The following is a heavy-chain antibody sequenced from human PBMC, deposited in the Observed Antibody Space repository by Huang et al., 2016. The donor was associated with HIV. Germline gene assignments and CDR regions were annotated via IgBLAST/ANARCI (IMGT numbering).Heavy chain of an antibody. Sequence: QVQLVQSGAEVKKPGASVKVSCKVSGYTLTELSIHWVRPAPGKGLEWRGGFAPEHGETIYAQNCQGRVTMTEDTSTDTAYMELHSLRPEDTAVYYCAAGYDTYYDIWGQGTMVIASS. J-gene: IGHJ3*02. CDR1: GYTLTELS. D-gene: IGHD2-21*01. CDR2: FAPEHGET. V-gene: IGHV1-24*01. CDR3: AAGYDTYYDI.